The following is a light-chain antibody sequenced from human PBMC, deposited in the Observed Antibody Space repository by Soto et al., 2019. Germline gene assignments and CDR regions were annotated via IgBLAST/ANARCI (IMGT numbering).Light chain of an antibody. CDR2: AAY. J-gene: IGKJ4*01. Sequence: DIQMIPPLSSLSAKIEDRVTITCRASQSSCSNLNCYQQKPGKAPKLLIYAAYSLQSGVPSRFSGSGSGTDFTLTISSLQPEEFATYYCQQANSFPPTFGGGTKV. CDR3: QQANSFPPT. V-gene: IGKV1-39*01. CDR1: QSSCSN.